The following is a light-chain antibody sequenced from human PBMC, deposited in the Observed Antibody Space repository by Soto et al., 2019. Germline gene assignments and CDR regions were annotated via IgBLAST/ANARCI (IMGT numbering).Light chain of an antibody. J-gene: IGKJ4*01. CDR3: QQVNGYPFT. CDR1: QGIRTS. CDR2: AAS. V-gene: IGKV1-9*01. Sequence: EIQLTQSPSFLSASVGDRVTITCRASQGIRTSLAWYQQKPGKAPKLLIYAASTLQSGVTSRFSGSGSGTEFTLTISSLQPEDFATYSCQQVNGYPFTFGGGTKV.